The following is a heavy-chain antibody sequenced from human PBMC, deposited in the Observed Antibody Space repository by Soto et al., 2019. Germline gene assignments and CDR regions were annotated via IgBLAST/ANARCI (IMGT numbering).Heavy chain of an antibody. J-gene: IGHJ4*02. V-gene: IGHV3-53*05. CDR3: ARDPFAQCSHDTGGVQK. CDR2: LYSGGDT. D-gene: IGHD2-8*02. Sequence: EVQLVETGGGLIQPGGSLRLSCAASGFSVSSNYMNWVRQAPGKGLEWLSVLYSGGDTHYADSVKGRFSVSRDNSENRVYLEMKSLRVEDTAIYYCARDPFAQCSHDTGGVQKWGLGTLVTVSS. CDR1: GFSVSSNY.